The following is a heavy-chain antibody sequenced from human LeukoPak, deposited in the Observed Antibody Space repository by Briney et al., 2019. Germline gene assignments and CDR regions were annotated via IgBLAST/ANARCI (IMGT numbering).Heavy chain of an antibody. J-gene: IGHJ6*02. CDR2: IYYSGST. Sequence: SSDTLSLTCTVSGGSISSGGYYWSWIRQHPGKGLEWIGYIYYSGSTYYNPSLKSRVTISVDTSKNQFSLKLSSVTAADTAVYYCARGRMIGGWYAYYYYGMDVWGQGTTITVSS. D-gene: IGHD6-19*01. CDR1: GGSISSGGYY. V-gene: IGHV4-31*03. CDR3: ARGRMIGGWYAYYYYGMDV.